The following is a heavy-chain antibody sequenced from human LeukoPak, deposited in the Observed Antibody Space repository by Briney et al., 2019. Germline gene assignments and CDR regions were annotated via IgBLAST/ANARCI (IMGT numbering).Heavy chain of an antibody. V-gene: IGHV3-30*18. CDR1: GFTFSTYG. D-gene: IGHD2-15*01. Sequence: PGGSLRLSCAASGFTFSTYGIHWVRQAPGKGLEWVAVISYDGSNKYYADSVKGRFTISRDNSKNTLYPQMNSLRPEDTAVYYCAKELPSGCSGGTCYSNYYYGMDVWGQGTTVTVSS. J-gene: IGHJ6*02. CDR3: AKELPSGCSGGTCYSNYYYGMDV. CDR2: ISYDGSNK.